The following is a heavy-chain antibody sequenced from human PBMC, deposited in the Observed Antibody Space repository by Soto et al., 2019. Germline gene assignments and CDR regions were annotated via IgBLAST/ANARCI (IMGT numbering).Heavy chain of an antibody. V-gene: IGHV4-4*02. Sequence: PSETLSLTCAVSGGSISNNNWWSWVRQSPGKRLEWIGEIYHSGSTNYNPSLKSRVTISVDRSKNQFSLKLSSVTAADTAVYYCARAHGSGWGAFDIWGQGTMVT. CDR2: IYHSGST. D-gene: IGHD3-10*01. CDR1: GGSISNNNW. J-gene: IGHJ3*02. CDR3: ARAHGSGWGAFDI.